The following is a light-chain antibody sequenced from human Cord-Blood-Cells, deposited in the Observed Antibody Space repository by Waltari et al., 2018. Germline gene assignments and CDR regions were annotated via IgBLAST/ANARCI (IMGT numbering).Light chain of an antibody. Sequence: QSALTQPASVSGSPGQSITIPCTGTSSDAGAYNYASWYQQHPGKAPKLVIYDVSNRPSGVANRFAGAKSGNTASQTISGLQAEDEADYYCSSYTSSSTLVFGTGTKVTVL. V-gene: IGLV2-14*03. CDR1: SSDAGAYNY. CDR3: SSYTSSSTLV. J-gene: IGLJ1*01. CDR2: DVS.